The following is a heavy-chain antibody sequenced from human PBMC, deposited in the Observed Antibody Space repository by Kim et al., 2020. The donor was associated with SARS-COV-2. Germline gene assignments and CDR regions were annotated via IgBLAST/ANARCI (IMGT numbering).Heavy chain of an antibody. V-gene: IGHV3-23*01. CDR2: ITDGGGST. CDR3: AKGPGVAVAGTPYYFDY. J-gene: IGHJ4*02. CDR1: GFTFSNYA. D-gene: IGHD6-19*01. Sequence: GGSLRLSCAASGFTFSNYAMNWVRQAPGKGLEWVSTITDGGGSTYYAASVKGRFTISRDNSKNTLYLQMNSLRAEDTAVYYCAKGPGVAVAGTPYYFDYWGQGTLVTVSS.